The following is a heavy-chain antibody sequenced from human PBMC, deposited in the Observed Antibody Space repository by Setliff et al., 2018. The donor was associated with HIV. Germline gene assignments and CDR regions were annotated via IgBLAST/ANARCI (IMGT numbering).Heavy chain of an antibody. Sequence: ASVKVSCKASGYTFTSYGISWVRQAPGQGLEWMGWISAYNGNTHYAQRLQGRVTMTTDTSTRTAYMELRRLRSDDTAVYYCARQFLDWSNDYYSRYYMDVWGKGTTVTVSS. CDR3: ARQFLDWSNDYYSRYYMDV. J-gene: IGHJ6*03. D-gene: IGHD3-3*01. CDR1: GYTFTSYG. V-gene: IGHV1-18*01. CDR2: ISAYNGNT.